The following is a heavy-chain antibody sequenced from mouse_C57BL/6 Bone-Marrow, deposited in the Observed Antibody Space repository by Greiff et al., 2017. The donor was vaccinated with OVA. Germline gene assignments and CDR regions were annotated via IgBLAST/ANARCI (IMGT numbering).Heavy chain of an antibody. CDR3: ARSELGGY. Sequence: QVQLKQSGAELARPGASVKLSCKASGYTFTSYGISWVKQRTGQGLEWIGEIYPRSGNTYYTEKFKGKATLTADKSSSTAYMELRSLTSEDSAVYFCARSELGGYWGQGTTLTVSS. CDR1: GYTFTSYG. D-gene: IGHD4-1*01. CDR2: IYPRSGNT. J-gene: IGHJ2*01. V-gene: IGHV1-81*01.